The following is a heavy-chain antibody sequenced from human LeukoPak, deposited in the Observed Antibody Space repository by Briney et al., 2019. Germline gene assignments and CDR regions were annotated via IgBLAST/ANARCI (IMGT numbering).Heavy chain of an antibody. V-gene: IGHV3-48*02. CDR2: ISDTGSTI. CDR1: GFTLSSYS. Sequence: GVSLRLSCVASGFTLSSYSMNWVRQAPGKGLEWVSYISDTGSTIAYADSVKGRFTMSRDEAKNSLHLQMNSLRDEDTAVYYCTRRFDSWGQGVLVTVFS. CDR3: TRRFDS. J-gene: IGHJ4*02.